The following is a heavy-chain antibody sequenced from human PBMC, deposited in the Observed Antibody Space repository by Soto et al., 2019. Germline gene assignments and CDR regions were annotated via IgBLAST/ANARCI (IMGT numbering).Heavy chain of an antibody. D-gene: IGHD3-22*01. Sequence: PSETLSLTCTVSGGSISSGGYYRSWIRQHPGKGLEWIGYIYYSGSTYYNPSLKSRVTISVDTSKNQFSLKLSSVTAADTAVYYCATNLPIVVVGDAFDIWGQGTMVTVSS. J-gene: IGHJ3*02. CDR1: GGSISSGGYY. V-gene: IGHV4-31*03. CDR2: IYYSGST. CDR3: ATNLPIVVVGDAFDI.